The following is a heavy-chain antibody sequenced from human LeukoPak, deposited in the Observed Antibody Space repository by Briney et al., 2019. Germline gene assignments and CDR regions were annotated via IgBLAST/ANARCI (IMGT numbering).Heavy chain of an antibody. V-gene: IGHV1-8*01. CDR2: MNPNSGNT. J-gene: IGHJ4*02. D-gene: IGHD6-19*01. CDR3: ARPKEYSGGWYAMGY. CDR1: GYTFTSYD. Sequence: ASVKVSCKASGYTFTSYDINWVRQATGQGLEWMGWMNPNSGNTGYAQKFQGRVIMTRNTSISTAYMELSSLRSEDTAVYYCARPKEYSGGWYAMGYWGQETLVTVSS.